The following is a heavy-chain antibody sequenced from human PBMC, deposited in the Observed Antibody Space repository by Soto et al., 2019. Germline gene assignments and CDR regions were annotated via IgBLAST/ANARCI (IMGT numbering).Heavy chain of an antibody. CDR3: ARDNIVSKGYGMDV. CDR1: GASISNAY. V-gene: IGHV4-4*07. CDR2: IHSSGTF. J-gene: IGHJ6*02. Sequence: QVQLQESGPGLVKPSETLSLTCTVSGASISNAYWSWIRQAAGKRLAWIGRIHSSGTFNYNPSLKSRVSISRDTSKNQISLKLSSVTAADTAVYYCARDNIVSKGYGMDVWGQGTTVTVSS. D-gene: IGHD5-12*01.